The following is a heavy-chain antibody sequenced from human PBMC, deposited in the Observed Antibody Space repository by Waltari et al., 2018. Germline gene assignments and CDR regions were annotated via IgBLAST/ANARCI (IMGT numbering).Heavy chain of an antibody. D-gene: IGHD2-15*01. CDR1: YW. J-gene: IGHJ4*02. V-gene: IGHV3-74*01. CDR3: ASWKFCTGGNCYGWGY. Sequence: YWMHLVRQVPGKGLVWVSRINSDGGSTGYADSVKGRFTISRDNAKSTLYLQMSSLRADDSAVYYCASWKFCTGGNCYGWGYWGQGTLVTVSS. CDR2: INSDGGST.